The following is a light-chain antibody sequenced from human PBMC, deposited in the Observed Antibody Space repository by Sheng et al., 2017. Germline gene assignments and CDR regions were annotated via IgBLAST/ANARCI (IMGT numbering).Light chain of an antibody. J-gene: IGLJ2*01. CDR3: QSYDSSLSGHVV. CDR1: SSTYD. CDR2: GNT. V-gene: IGLV1-40*01. Sequence: QSVLTQPPSVSGAPGQTVTISCAGSSSTYDVHWYRQRPGTAPQLLIYGNTNRPFGVPDRFSGSKSGASASLVITGLQAEDEADYYCQSYDSSLSGHVVFGGGT.